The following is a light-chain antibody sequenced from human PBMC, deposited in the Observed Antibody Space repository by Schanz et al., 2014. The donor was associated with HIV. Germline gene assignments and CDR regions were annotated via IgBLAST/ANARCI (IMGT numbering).Light chain of an antibody. CDR2: GNN. CDR1: SSNIGAGYD. J-gene: IGLJ2*01. CDR3: QSFDSSLSAVV. Sequence: QSVLTQPPSVSGAPGQRVTISCTGTSSNIGAGYDVHWYQLLPGTAPTLLISGNNNRPSGVPDRFSGSKSGTSASLAITGLQAEDEADYYCQSFDSSLSAVVFGGGTKVTVL. V-gene: IGLV1-40*01.